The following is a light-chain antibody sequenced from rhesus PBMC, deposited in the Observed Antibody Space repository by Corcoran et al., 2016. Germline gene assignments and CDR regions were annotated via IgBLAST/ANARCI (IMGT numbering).Light chain of an antibody. CDR1: SSDIGGYNF. Sequence: QAALTQPRSVSGSPGQSVTISCTGTSSDIGGYNFVSWYQHLPGTAPKLLIYEVTKRPSGVSDRFSGSKSGNTASLTISGLQAEDETDYFGCAYAGTFSFYVFGGGTRLTVL. J-gene: IGLJ1*01. V-gene: IGLV2-32*01. CDR3: CAYAGTFSFYV. CDR2: EVT.